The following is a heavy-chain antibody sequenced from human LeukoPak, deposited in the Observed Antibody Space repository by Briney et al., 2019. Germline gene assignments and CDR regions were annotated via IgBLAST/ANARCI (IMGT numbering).Heavy chain of an antibody. Sequence: PGGSLRLSCAASGFTFSSYGMHWVRQAPGKGLEWVAVISYDGSNKYYADSVKGRFTISRDNSKNTLYLQMNSLRAEDTAVYYCAKDILQTTVVTAFDYWGQGALVTVSS. CDR3: AKDILQTTVVTAFDY. J-gene: IGHJ4*02. CDR1: GFTFSSYG. V-gene: IGHV3-30*18. D-gene: IGHD4-23*01. CDR2: ISYDGSNK.